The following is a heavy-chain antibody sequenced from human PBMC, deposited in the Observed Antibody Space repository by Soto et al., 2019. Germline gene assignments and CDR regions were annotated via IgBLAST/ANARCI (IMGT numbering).Heavy chain of an antibody. CDR1: GFTVSRNY. D-gene: IGHD2-2*01. J-gene: IGHJ5*02. CDR2: IYSGGSK. CDR3: ARDRYCSSTSCRINWFDP. V-gene: IGHV3-66*01. Sequence: EVQLVESGGGLVQPGGSLRLSCAASGFTVSRNYMSWVRQAPGKGLEWGSVIYSGGSKYYADSVKGRFTISRDNSKNTLYLQMNSLRAEDTAVYYCARDRYCSSTSCRINWFDPWGQGTLVTVSS.